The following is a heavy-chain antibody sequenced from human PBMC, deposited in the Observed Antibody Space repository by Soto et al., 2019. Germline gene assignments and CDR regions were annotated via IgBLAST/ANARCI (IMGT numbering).Heavy chain of an antibody. CDR3: ARDGRYCSGGSCYRFDP. V-gene: IGHV4-39*07. CDR1: GGSISTSSSY. Sequence: SETLSLTCTVSGGSISTSSSYWGWIRQPPGKGLEWIGSINYSGSTYYNPSLKSRVTISVDTSKNQFSLKLSSLTAADTAVYYCARDGRYCSGGSCYRFDPWGQGTLVTVSS. J-gene: IGHJ5*02. D-gene: IGHD2-15*01. CDR2: INYSGST.